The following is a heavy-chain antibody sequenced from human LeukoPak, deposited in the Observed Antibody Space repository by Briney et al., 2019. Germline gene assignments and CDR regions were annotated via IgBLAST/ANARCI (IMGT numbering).Heavy chain of an antibody. CDR2: IYYSGST. Sequence: SETLSLTCTVLGGSISTYYWSWIRKPPGKGLGWIGYIYYSGSTNYNPSLKSRVTISVDSSKNQCSLKLSSVTAADTAVYYCARGATSLAYFDSRGQGTLVTVSS. CDR3: ARGATSLAYFDS. D-gene: IGHD4-11*01. V-gene: IGHV4-59*01. J-gene: IGHJ4*02. CDR1: GGSISTYY.